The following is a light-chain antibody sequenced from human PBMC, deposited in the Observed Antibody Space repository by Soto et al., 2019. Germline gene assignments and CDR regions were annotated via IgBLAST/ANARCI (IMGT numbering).Light chain of an antibody. Sequence: DIQMTRSPSSLSASVGERVTITCRASQGIDNDLYWFQQKPGKSPKSLIYGASKLRSGVPSRFSGSRSGTDFTLTISSLQPEDFAAYYCHQYKSYPITFGQGTRLEIK. CDR2: GAS. V-gene: IGKV1-16*01. J-gene: IGKJ5*01. CDR1: QGIDND. CDR3: HQYKSYPIT.